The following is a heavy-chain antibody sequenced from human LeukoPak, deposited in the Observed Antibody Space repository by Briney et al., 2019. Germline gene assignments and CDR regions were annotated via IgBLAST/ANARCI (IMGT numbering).Heavy chain of an antibody. Sequence: GGSLRLSCAASGFTFSSYWMHWVRQAPGKGLVWVSRINSDGSSTSYADSVKGRFTISRDNAKNTLYLQMNSLRAEDTAVYYCARKASSSYYDRGSYHFDYWGQGTLVTVSS. V-gene: IGHV3-74*01. J-gene: IGHJ4*02. CDR2: INSDGSST. CDR3: ARKASSSYYDRGSYHFDY. D-gene: IGHD3-22*01. CDR1: GFTFSSYW.